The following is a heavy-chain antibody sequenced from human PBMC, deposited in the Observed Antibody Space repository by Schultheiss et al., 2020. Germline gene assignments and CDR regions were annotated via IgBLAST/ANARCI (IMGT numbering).Heavy chain of an antibody. CDR2: MNPNSGNT. D-gene: IGHD3-16*01. V-gene: IGHV1-8*01. CDR1: GYTFTSYD. J-gene: IGHJ4*01. CDR3: ARAAYPWRD. Sequence: ASVKVSCKASGYTFTSYDINWVRQATGQGLEWMGWMNPNSGNTGYAQRFQGRLTMTRNTSINTAYMELSSLRSDDTAVYYCARAAYPWRDWGDRTLVNVSS.